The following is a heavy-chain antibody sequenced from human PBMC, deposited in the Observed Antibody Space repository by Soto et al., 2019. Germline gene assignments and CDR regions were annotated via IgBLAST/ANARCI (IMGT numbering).Heavy chain of an antibody. CDR1: GVTLSSYY. J-gene: IGHJ4*02. D-gene: IGHD6-19*01. CDR2: IYYSGST. CDR3: ARSRIAVAEVCDY. Sequence: PSATLSLTRAVSGVTLSSYYGSWIRQPPGKGLEWIGYIYYSGSTNYNPSLKSRVTISVDTSKNQFSLKLSSVTAADTVVDYCARSRIAVAEVCDYWGQGTLVTVSA. V-gene: IGHV4-59*01.